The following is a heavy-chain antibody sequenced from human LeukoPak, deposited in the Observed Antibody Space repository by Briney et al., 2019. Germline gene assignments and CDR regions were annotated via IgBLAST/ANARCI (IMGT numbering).Heavy chain of an antibody. D-gene: IGHD3-10*02. CDR1: GFTFSSYW. CDR3: ARDLFRVLDY. Sequence: GGSLRLSCAASGFTFSSYWMSWVRQAPGKGLEWVSCISDSGSTIYYADSVKGRFTISRDNAKNSLYLQMNSLRAEDTAVYYCARDLFRVLDYWGQGTLVTVSS. V-gene: IGHV3-48*04. J-gene: IGHJ4*02. CDR2: ISDSGSTI.